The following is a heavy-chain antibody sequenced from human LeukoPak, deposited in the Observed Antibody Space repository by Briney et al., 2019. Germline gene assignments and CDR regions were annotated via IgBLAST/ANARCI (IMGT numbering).Heavy chain of an antibody. V-gene: IGHV1-2*02. CDR1: GYTFTSYG. D-gene: IGHD3-10*01. J-gene: IGHJ4*02. Sequence: GASVKVSCKASGYTFTSYGISWVRQAPGQGLEWMGWINPNSGVTNYAQKFQGRVTMTRDTSISTAYMELSRLRSDDTAVYYCARVGWFGENSFGYWGQGTLVTVSS. CDR2: INPNSGVT. CDR3: ARVGWFGENSFGY.